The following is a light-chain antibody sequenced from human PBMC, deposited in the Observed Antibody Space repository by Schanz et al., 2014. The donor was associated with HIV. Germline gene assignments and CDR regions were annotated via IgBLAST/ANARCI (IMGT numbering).Light chain of an antibody. J-gene: IGLJ3*02. V-gene: IGLV2-14*03. CDR2: DVS. Sequence: QSALTQPASVSGSPGQSITISCTGTSIDAGGYNYVSWYQQHPGKAPKLMIYDVSYRPSGISNRFSGSKSGITASLTISGLQAEDEADYYCSSYTSSSTLVFGGGTKLTVL. CDR1: SIDAGGYNY. CDR3: SSYTSSSTLV.